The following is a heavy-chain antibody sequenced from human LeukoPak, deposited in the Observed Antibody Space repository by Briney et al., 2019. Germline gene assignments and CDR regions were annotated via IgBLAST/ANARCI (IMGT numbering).Heavy chain of an antibody. J-gene: IGHJ5*02. CDR3: ARDWDAWTDSFDP. V-gene: IGHV1-18*01. CDR1: GYTFTTFG. Sequence: ASVTVSCKASGYTFTTFGISWVRQAPGRRLEWMGYISGRSDDINFAQNSQDRLTMTTDTSTSTAYMELERLTSDNTAVYYCARDWDAWTDSFDPWGQGTLVIVSS. CDR2: ISGRSDDI. D-gene: IGHD1-26*01.